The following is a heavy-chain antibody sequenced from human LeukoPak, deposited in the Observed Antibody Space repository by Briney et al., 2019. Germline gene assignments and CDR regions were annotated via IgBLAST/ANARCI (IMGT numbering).Heavy chain of an antibody. CDR3: ARVLSGSNFDY. V-gene: IGHV4-59*12. J-gene: IGHJ4*02. CDR2: IYYSGST. CDR1: GGFISSYY. Sequence: SETLSLTCTVSGGFISSYYWSWIRQPPGKGLEWIGYIYYSGSTNYNPSLKSRVTISVDTPKNQFSLKLSSVTAADTAVYYCARVLSGSNFDYWGQGTLVTVSS. D-gene: IGHD3-22*01.